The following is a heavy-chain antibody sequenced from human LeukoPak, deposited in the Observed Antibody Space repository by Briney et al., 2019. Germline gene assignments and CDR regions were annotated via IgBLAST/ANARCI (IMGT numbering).Heavy chain of an antibody. J-gene: IGHJ4*02. V-gene: IGHV1-2*02. CDR3: ARPDCLEYCSSHFGY. CDR2: INPNSGGT. CDR1: GYTFTGYY. D-gene: IGHD2/OR15-2a*01. Sequence: ASVKDSCKASGYTFTGYYMRWVRQAPGQGLEWMGWINPNSGGTKYAQKFQGRVTMTRDTSISTAYMELSGLRSDDTAVYYCARPDCLEYCSSHFGYWGQRTLVTVSS.